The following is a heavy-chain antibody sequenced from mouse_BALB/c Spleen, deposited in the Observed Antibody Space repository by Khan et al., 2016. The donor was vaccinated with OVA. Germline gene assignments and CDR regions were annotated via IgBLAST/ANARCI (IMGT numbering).Heavy chain of an antibody. D-gene: IGHD1-1*01. Sequence: EVQLQESGPGLVKPSQSLSLTCTVTGYSITSDYAWNWIRQFPGNKLEWMGYIRYSGSTTYNPSLKSRISITRDTSKNQFFLQLNSVTTEDTGTXFCTEAGFRYGSSYGAFGYWGQGTTLAVSS. CDR1: GYSITSDYA. J-gene: IGHJ2*01. CDR2: IRYSGST. V-gene: IGHV3-2*02. CDR3: TEAGFRYGSSYGAFGY.